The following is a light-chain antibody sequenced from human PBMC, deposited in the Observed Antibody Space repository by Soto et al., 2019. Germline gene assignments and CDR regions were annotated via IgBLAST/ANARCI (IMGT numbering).Light chain of an antibody. J-gene: IGKJ5*01. CDR1: QSISSY. CDR3: QQLYTLPFT. CDR2: EAS. Sequence: IQMTQSAACLAPAGGRRSTITCPASQSISSYLNWYKQKPGKAPKLLIYEASTLQSGVPSRLSGSGSGTEFTLTISGLLPEDFAAYHCQQLYTLPFTFGHGRRLEIK. V-gene: IGKV1-9*01.